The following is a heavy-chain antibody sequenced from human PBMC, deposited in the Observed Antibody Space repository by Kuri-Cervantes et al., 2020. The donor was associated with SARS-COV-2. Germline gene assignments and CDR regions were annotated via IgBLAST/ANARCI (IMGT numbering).Heavy chain of an antibody. J-gene: IGHJ6*03. CDR3: ARHVQAGYYYYYYMDV. V-gene: IGHV4-61*09. CDR1: GGSISSGSYY. Sequence: SETLSLTCTVSGGSISSGSYYWSWIRQPAGKGLEWIGHIYTSGSTNYNPSLKSRVTISVDTSKNQFSLKLSSVTAADTAVYYCARHVQAGYYYYYYMDVWGKGTTVTVSS. D-gene: IGHD3-10*02. CDR2: IYTSGST.